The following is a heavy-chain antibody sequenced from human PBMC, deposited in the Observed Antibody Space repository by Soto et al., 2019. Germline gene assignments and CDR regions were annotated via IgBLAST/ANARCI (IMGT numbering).Heavy chain of an antibody. V-gene: IGHV3-30*18. CDR3: AKGVTIFGVADY. CDR1: GFTFSSYG. D-gene: IGHD3-3*01. CDR2: ISYDGSNK. Sequence: GGSLRLSXAASGFTFSSYGMHWVRQAPGKGLEWVAVISYDGSNKYYADSVKGRFTISRDNSKNTLYLQMNSLRAEDTAVYYCAKGVTIFGVADYWGQGTLVTVSS. J-gene: IGHJ4*02.